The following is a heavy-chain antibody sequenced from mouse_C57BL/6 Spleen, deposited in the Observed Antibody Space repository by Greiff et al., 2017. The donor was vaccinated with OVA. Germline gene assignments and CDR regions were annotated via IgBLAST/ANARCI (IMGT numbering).Heavy chain of an antibody. Sequence: EVQGVESGGGLVQPTGSLKLSCAASGFSFNTYAMNWVRQAPGKGLEWVARIRSKSNNYATYYADSVKDRFTISRDDSESMLYLQMNNLKTEDTAMYYCVRPLYYDYDEGFAYWGQGTLVTVSA. D-gene: IGHD2-4*01. CDR3: VRPLYYDYDEGFAY. J-gene: IGHJ3*01. CDR1: GFSFNTYA. CDR2: IRSKSNNYAT. V-gene: IGHV10-1*01.